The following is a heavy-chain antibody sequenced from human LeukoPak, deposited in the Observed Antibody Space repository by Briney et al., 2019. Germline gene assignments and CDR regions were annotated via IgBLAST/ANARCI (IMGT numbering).Heavy chain of an antibody. CDR1: GFTFSSYA. CDR2: ISGSGGST. D-gene: IGHD4-17*01. J-gene: IGHJ4*02. V-gene: IGHV3-23*01. CDR3: AKEIYGDYDEVFDY. Sequence: GGSLRLSCAASGFTFSSYAMSWVRQAPGKGLEWVSAISGSGGSTYYADSVKGRFTISRDDSKDTLYLQVNSLRAEDTAVYYCAKEIYGDYDEVFDYWGQGTLVTVSS.